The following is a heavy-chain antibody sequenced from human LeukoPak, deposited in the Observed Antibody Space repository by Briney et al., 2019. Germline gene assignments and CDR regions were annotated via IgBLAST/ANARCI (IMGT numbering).Heavy chain of an antibody. D-gene: IGHD5-24*01. J-gene: IGHJ1*01. CDR3: ARPIEGDGYNYGEYFQH. V-gene: IGHV3-30-3*01. Sequence: LTGGSLRLSCAASGFTFSSYAMHWVRQAPGKGLEWVAVISYDGSNKYYADSVKGRFTISRDNSKNTLYLQMNSLRAEDTAVYYCARPIEGDGYNYGEYFQHWGQGTLVTVSS. CDR1: GFTFSSYA. CDR2: ISYDGSNK.